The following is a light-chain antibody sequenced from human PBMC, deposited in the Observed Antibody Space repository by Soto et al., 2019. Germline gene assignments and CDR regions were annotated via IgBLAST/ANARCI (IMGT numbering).Light chain of an antibody. Sequence: QSALTKPASVSGSPGQSITISCTGTSSDVGLYNLVSWYQQHPGKAPKLIIFEVTKRPSGVSNRLSGSKSGNTASLTISGLQAEDEADYYCCSYGGSATPVIFGGGTQLTVL. CDR1: SSDVGLYNL. J-gene: IGLJ2*01. CDR3: CSYGGSATPVI. V-gene: IGLV2-23*02. CDR2: EVT.